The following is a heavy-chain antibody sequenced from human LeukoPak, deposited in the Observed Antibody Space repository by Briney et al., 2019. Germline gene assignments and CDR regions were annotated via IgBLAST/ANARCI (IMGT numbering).Heavy chain of an antibody. V-gene: IGHV1-69*05. D-gene: IGHD6-13*01. CDR2: IIPIFGTA. Sequence: GASVKVSCKASGGTFSSYAISWVRQAPGQGLEWMGGIIPIFGTANYAQKFQGRVTITTDESTSTAYMELGSLRSEDTAVYYCAAAAGSDAFDIWGQGTMVTVSS. CDR1: GGTFSSYA. J-gene: IGHJ3*02. CDR3: AAAAGSDAFDI.